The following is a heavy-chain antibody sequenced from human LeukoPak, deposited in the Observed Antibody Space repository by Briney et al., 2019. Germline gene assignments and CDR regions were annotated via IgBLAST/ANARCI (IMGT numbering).Heavy chain of an antibody. CDR3: ARDYGVGGNSVPPYY. V-gene: IGHV1-18*04. J-gene: IGHJ4*02. CDR1: GYTFTSYY. Sequence: ASVKVSCKASGYTFTSYYMHWVRQAPGQGLEWMGWISAYNGNTNYAQKLQGRVTMTTDTSTSTAYMELRSLRSDDTAVYYCARDYGVGGNSVPPYYWGQGTLVTVSS. CDR2: ISAYNGNT. D-gene: IGHD4-23*01.